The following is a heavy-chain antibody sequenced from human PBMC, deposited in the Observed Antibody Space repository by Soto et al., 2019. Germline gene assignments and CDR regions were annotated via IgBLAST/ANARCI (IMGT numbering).Heavy chain of an antibody. Sequence: QVQLQESGPGLVKPSETLSLTCTVSGGSISSYYWSWIRQPPGKGLEWIGNIYYTGSTNYNPSLESRVTMSVDTSKNQFSLKLSSVTAADTAVYYCARVGYYYDSGGYYFPDYWGRGTLITVSS. D-gene: IGHD3-22*01. CDR3: ARVGYYYDSGGYYFPDY. J-gene: IGHJ4*02. CDR2: IYYTGST. CDR1: GGSISSYY. V-gene: IGHV4-59*01.